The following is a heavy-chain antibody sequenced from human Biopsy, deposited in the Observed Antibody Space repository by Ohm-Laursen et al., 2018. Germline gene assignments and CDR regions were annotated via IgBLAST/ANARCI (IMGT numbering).Heavy chain of an antibody. J-gene: IGHJ4*02. CDR2: MTPKTGKT. D-gene: IGHD5-12*01. CDR1: GYTFTDYD. Sequence: ASVKVSCKASGYTFTDYDINWVRQASGQGLEWVGWMTPKTGKTGYTQKLQGRLTMTRDTSTSTAYMELSSLRSEDTAIYYCARGGYDYDSWGQGTLVTVSS. V-gene: IGHV1-8*01. CDR3: ARGGYDYDS.